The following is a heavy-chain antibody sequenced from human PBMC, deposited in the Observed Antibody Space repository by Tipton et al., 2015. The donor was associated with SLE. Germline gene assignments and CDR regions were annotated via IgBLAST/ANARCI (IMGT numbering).Heavy chain of an antibody. D-gene: IGHD6-6*01. CDR1: GFSFRSYE. CDR3: VPIPVAASTSNFDY. Sequence: GSLRLSCTASGFSFRSYEMNWVRQAPGKGLEWISYIGSSGTTIFYADSVKGRFTISRDNAKNSLFLQMHTLTPEDTAMYYCVPIPVAASTSNFDYWGQGTLVTVSS. V-gene: IGHV3-48*03. CDR2: IGSSGTTI. J-gene: IGHJ4*02.